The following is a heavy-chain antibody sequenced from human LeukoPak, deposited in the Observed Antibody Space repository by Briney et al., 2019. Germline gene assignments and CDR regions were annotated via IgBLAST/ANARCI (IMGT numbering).Heavy chain of an antibody. J-gene: IGHJ4*02. D-gene: IGHD3-3*01. Sequence: ASVKVSCKASGYTFTSYDINWVRQATGQGLEWMGWMNPNSGNTGYAQKFQGRVTMTTDTSTSTAYMELRSLRSDDTAVYYCARVPRENYDFWSGYYAPDYWGQGTLVTVSS. CDR3: ARVPRENYDFWSGYYAPDY. CDR2: MNPNSGNT. V-gene: IGHV1-8*01. CDR1: GYTFTSYD.